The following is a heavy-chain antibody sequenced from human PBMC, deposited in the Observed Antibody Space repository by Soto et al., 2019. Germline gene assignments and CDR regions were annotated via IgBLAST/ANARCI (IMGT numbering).Heavy chain of an antibody. CDR2: IYYSGST. D-gene: IGHD3-16*01. V-gene: IGHV4-31*03. CDR3: ARDPTFGYFDY. J-gene: IGHJ4*02. CDR1: VGSISSGGYY. Sequence: QVQLQESGPGLVKPSQTLSLTCTVSVGSISSGGYYWRWIRQHPGKGLEWIGYIYYSGSTYYNPSLKSRVTISVDTSKNQFSLKLSSVTAADTAVYYCARDPTFGYFDYWGQGTLVTVSS.